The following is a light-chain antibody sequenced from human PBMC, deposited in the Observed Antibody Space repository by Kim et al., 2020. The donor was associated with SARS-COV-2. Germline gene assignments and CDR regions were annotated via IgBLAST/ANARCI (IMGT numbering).Light chain of an antibody. CDR2: EVA. CDR1: SSDVSGYDY. CDR3: SPFASRTTWV. J-gene: IGLJ3*02. V-gene: IGLV2-14*01. Sequence: GQSIPITCTGTSSDVSGYDYVSRCQQRPGGAPNLMISEVAKRPSGVSNRFSGSKSGGTASLTISGRKAEDEADYYCSPFASRTTWVFGGGTKLTVL.